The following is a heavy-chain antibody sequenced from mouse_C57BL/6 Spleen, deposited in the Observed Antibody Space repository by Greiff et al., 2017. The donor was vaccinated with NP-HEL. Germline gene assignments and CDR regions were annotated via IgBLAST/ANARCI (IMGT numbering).Heavy chain of an antibody. Sequence: EVKLMESGGGLVKPGGSLKLSCAASGFTFSDYGMHWVRQAPEKGLEWVAYISSGSSTIYYADTVQGRFTISRDNAKNTLFLQMTSLRSEDTAMYYCARGYFDVWGTGTTVTVSS. V-gene: IGHV5-17*01. CDR2: ISSGSSTI. J-gene: IGHJ1*03. CDR1: GFTFSDYG. CDR3: ARGYFDV.